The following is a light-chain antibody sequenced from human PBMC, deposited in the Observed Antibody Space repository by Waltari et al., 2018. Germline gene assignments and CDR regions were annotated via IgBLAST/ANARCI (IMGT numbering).Light chain of an antibody. CDR3: AAWDDVLSGVV. V-gene: IGLV1-47*01. CDR1: SSTIGSNY. J-gene: IGLJ2*01. Sequence: QPVLIQPPSASGTPGQRVPISSSASSSTIGSNYVDWYQQVPGTAPKLRMYRDNWRPSGVPDRFSGSKSGTSASLAISGVRSEDEADYHCAAWDDVLSGVVFGGGTKLIVL. CDR2: RDN.